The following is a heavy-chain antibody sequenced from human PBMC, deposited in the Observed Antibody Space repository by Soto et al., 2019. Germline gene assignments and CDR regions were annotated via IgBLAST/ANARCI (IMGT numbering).Heavy chain of an antibody. CDR2: ISYDGSNK. CDR1: GFTFSSYA. Sequence: QVQLVESGGGVVQPGRSLRLSCAASGFTFSSYAMHWVRQAPGKGLEWVAVISYDGSNKYYADSVKGRFTISRDNSKNTLYLQMNSLRDEDTAVYYCARDLVGIRWYYYYGMDVWGHGTTVTVSS. CDR3: ARDLVGIRWYYYYGMDV. V-gene: IGHV3-30-3*01. D-gene: IGHD2-21*01. J-gene: IGHJ6*02.